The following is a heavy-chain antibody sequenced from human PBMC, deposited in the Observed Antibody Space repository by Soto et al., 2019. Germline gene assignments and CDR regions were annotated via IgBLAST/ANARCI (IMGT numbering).Heavy chain of an antibody. CDR2: ISSSSSYI. V-gene: IGHV3-21*01. CDR3: AREPQVVSVAPEGDY. J-gene: IGHJ4*02. Sequence: GGSLRLSCAASGFTFSSYSMNWVRQAPGEGLEWVSSISSSSSYIYYADSVKGRFTISRDNAKNSLYLQMNSLRAEDTAVYYCAREPQVVSVAPEGDYWGQGTLVTVSS. CDR1: GFTFSSYS. D-gene: IGHD2-2*01.